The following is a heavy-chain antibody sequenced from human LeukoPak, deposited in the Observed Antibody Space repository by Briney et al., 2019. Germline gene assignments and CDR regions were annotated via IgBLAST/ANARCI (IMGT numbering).Heavy chain of an antibody. D-gene: IGHD6-13*01. CDR1: GGSISSYY. Sequence: SETLSLTCTVSGGSISSYYWSWIWQPPRKGLEWIGYIYYSGSTNYNPSLKSRVTISVDTSKNQFSLKLSSVTAADTAVYYCARHEAAAGIDYWGQGTLVTVSS. CDR3: ARHEAAAGIDY. V-gene: IGHV4-59*08. J-gene: IGHJ4*02. CDR2: IYYSGST.